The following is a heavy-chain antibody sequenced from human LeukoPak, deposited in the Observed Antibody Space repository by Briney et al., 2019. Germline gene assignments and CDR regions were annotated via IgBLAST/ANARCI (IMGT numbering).Heavy chain of an antibody. CDR2: ISGSNSYI. D-gene: IGHD1-1*01. CDR3: ARALTTLTYEGY. CDR1: GFTFSSYT. Sequence: GGSLTLFCAPSGFTFSSYTMHWLRQARGKGLEGVSSISGSNSYIFYADSVKGRFTVSRDNAKDSLYLQMNSLRAEDTAVYYCARALTTLTYEGYWGQGTLVTVSS. J-gene: IGHJ4*02. V-gene: IGHV3-21*01.